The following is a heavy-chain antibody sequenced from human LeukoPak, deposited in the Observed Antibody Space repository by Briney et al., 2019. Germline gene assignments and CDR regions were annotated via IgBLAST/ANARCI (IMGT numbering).Heavy chain of an antibody. J-gene: IGHJ4*02. CDR2: ISAYNGNT. CDR3: ARYGSGSYYNHPGLDY. D-gene: IGHD3-10*01. V-gene: IGHV1-18*01. CDR1: GYTFTSYG. Sequence: GASVKVSCKASGYTFTSYGISWVRQAPGQGLEWMGWISAYNGNTNYAQKLQGRVTMTTDTSTSTAYMELRSLRSDDTAVYYCARYGSGSYYNHPGLDYWGQGTLVTVSS.